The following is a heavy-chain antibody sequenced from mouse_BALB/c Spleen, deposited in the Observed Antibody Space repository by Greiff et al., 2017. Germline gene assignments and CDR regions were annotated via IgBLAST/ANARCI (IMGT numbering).Heavy chain of an antibody. J-gene: IGHJ2*01. CDR3: ARSTMITTGFDY. CDR2: ISSGGSYT. D-gene: IGHD2-4*01. Sequence: EVNVVESGGGLVKPGGSLKLSCAASGFTFSSYAMSWVRQSPEKRLEWVAEISSGGSYTYYPDTVTGRFTISRDNAKNTLYLEMSSLRSEDTAMYYCARSTMITTGFDYWGQGTTLTVSA. CDR1: GFTFSSYA. V-gene: IGHV5-9-4*01.